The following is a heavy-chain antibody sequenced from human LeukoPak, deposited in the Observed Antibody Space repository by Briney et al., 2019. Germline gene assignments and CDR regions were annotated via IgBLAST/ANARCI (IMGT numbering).Heavy chain of an antibody. J-gene: IGHJ4*02. Sequence: GESLKISCKGSGYIFTNYWIGWVRQMPGKGLEWMGIIYPGDSDTRYSPSFQGQVTISADKSINTAYLQWSSLKASDTAMYYCARHVSRAIRVDYSVDYWGQGTLVTVSS. CDR3: ARHVSRAIRVDYSVDY. V-gene: IGHV5-51*01. D-gene: IGHD4-11*01. CDR1: GYIFTNYW. CDR2: IYPGDSDT.